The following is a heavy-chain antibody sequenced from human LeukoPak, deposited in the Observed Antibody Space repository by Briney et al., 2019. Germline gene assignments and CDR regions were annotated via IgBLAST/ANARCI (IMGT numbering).Heavy chain of an antibody. J-gene: IGHJ3*02. CDR3: ARGWELLRAFDI. V-gene: IGHV4-39*01. CDR1: GGSISSSSYY. D-gene: IGHD1-26*01. CDR2: IYYSGST. Sequence: SETLSLTCTVSGGSISSSSYYWGWIRQPPGKGPEWIGSIYYSGSTYYNPSLKSRVTISVDTSKNQFSLKLSSVTAADTAVYYCARGWELLRAFDIWGQGTMVTVSS.